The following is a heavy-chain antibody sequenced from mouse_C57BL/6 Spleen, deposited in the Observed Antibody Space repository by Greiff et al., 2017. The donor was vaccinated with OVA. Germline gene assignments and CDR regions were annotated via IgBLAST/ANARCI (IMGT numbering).Heavy chain of an antibody. CDR3: ARDIGTGRFAY. CDR1: GYSITSGYY. V-gene: IGHV3-6*01. Sequence: DVQLQESGPGLVKPSQSLSLTCSVTGYSITSGYYWNWIRQFPGNKLEWMGYISYDGSNNYNPSLKNRISITRDTSKNQFFLKLNSVTTEDTATYYCARDIGTGRFAYWGQGTLVTVSA. J-gene: IGHJ3*01. D-gene: IGHD4-1*01. CDR2: ISYDGSN.